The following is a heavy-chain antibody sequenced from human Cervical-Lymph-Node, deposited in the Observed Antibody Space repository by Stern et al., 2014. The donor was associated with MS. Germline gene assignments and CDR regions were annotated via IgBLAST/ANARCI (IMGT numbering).Heavy chain of an antibody. CDR2: IIPMFGTA. Sequence: QVQLVQSGAEVKKPGSSVKVSCKASGGTISNYIIGWVRQAPGQGLEWMGGIIPMFGTASYAEKFHDRVTITADESTSTAYMDWSSLRSEDTAVYYCARATSDYIWWTYLFLDSWGQGTLVIVSS. V-gene: IGHV1-69*01. CDR1: GGTISNYI. CDR3: ARATSDYIWWTYLFLDS. D-gene: IGHD3-16*01. J-gene: IGHJ4*02.